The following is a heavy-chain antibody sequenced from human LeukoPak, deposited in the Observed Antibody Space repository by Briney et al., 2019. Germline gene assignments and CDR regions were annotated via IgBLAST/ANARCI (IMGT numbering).Heavy chain of an antibody. V-gene: IGHV3-7*01. CDR2: IKEDGSEK. Sequence: AGGSLRLSCAASGFTLSSSWMIWLRQAPGKGLEWVANIKEDGSEKCYVEPVKGRFSISRDNAKNSLYLQMNSLRVEDTAAYYCTRGRLTMTWGQGTLVTVSS. J-gene: IGHJ5*02. D-gene: IGHD3-22*01. CDR3: TRGRLTMT. CDR1: GFTLSSSW.